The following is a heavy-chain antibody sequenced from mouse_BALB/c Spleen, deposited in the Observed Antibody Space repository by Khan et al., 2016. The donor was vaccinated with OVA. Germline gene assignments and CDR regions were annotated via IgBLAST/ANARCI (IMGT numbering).Heavy chain of an antibody. CDR2: IFPGGGSP. Sequence: QVQLQQSGPELVKPGASLKVSCKASGYTFSDYVIGWVKQRTRQGLEWIGDIFPGGGSPYYTEQFKGKATLTADTSSHAVYMQISRLTSEDSAYYCCAGGGYVVFAYWGQGTMVTVSA. J-gene: IGHJ3*01. CDR3: AGGGYVVFAY. D-gene: IGHD2-14*01. V-gene: IGHV1-81*01. CDR1: GYTFSDYV.